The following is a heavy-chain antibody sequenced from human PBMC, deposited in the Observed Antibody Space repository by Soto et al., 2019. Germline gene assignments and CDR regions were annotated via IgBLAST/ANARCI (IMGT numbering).Heavy chain of an antibody. D-gene: IGHD3-22*01. CDR3: ARAGTGGSSGYYRYFDY. V-gene: IGHV1-46*01. CDR1: GYTFPSYY. CDR2: INPSGGST. Sequence: ASVEVSCKASGYTFPSYYMHWVRQAPGQGLEWMGIINPSGGSTSYAQKFQGRVTMTRDTSTSTVYMELSSLRSEDTAVYYCARAGTGGSSGYYRYFDYWGQGTLVTSPQ. J-gene: IGHJ4*02.